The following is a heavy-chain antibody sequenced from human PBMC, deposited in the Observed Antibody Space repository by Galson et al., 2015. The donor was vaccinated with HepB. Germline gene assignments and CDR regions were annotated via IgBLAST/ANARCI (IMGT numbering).Heavy chain of an antibody. CDR1: GFTVSNTY. CDR2: ISYSGTSK. J-gene: IGHJ4*02. D-gene: IGHD1-14*01. CDR3: AKEGGAIGKYPLDS. Sequence: SLRLSCAASGFTVSNTYMNWVRQIPGKGLEWVAGISYSGTSKYHADSVRGRFTISGDNSKNTLFLQMASLRAEDTAMYYCAKEGGAIGKYPLDSWGQGALVTVSS. V-gene: IGHV3-23*01.